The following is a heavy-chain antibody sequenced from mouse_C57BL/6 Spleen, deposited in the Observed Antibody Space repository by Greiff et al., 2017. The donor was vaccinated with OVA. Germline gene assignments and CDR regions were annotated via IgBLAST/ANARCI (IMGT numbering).Heavy chain of an antibody. V-gene: IGHV14-4*01. CDR1: GFNIKDDY. CDR2: IDPENGNT. J-gene: IGHJ3*01. CDR3: TTRGPFAY. Sequence: VQLKQSGAELVRPGASVKLSCTASGFNIKDDYMHWVKQRPEQGLEWIGWIDPENGNTESASKFQGKATITADTSSNTAYLQLSSLTSEDTAVYYCTTRGPFAYGGQGTLVTVSA.